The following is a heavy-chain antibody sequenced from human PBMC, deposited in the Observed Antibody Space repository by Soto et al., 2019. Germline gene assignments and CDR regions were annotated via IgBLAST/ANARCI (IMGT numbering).Heavy chain of an antibody. Sequence: ASVKVSCKASGYTFTSYAMHWVRQAPGQRLEWMGWINAGNGNTKYSQKFQGRVTITRDTSASTAYMELSSLRSEDTAVYYCARDVSYYDILTGYFDYWGQGTLVTVSS. CDR3: ARDVSYYDILTGYFDY. CDR2: INAGNGNT. V-gene: IGHV1-3*01. D-gene: IGHD3-9*01. J-gene: IGHJ4*02. CDR1: GYTFTSYA.